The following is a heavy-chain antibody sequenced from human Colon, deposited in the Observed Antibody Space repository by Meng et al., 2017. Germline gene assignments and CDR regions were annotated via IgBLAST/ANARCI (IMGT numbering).Heavy chain of an antibody. D-gene: IGHD4-17*01. CDR3: ARDRKHYGERGWFDP. CDR2: IYYSGST. Sequence: QHPGPGLVQPSQTLALTCTVSGGSISSGDYYWSWIRQPPGKGLEWIGYIYYSGSTYSNASLKSRVTISIDRSKNQFSLKLSSVTAADTAVYYCARDRKHYGERGWFDPWGQGTLVTVSS. J-gene: IGHJ5*02. V-gene: IGHV4-30-4*01. CDR1: GGSISSGDYY.